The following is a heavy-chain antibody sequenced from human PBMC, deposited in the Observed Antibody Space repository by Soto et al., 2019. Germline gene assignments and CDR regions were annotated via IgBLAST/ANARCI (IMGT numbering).Heavy chain of an antibody. CDR3: ARGHGGITVFGAPGHFNY. Sequence: SETVSLTCTVSGGAIISSSYYWGWIRQPPGKGLEWIGSIYYSGSTYYNPSLKSRVAISVDTSKTQFSLNLNSVTAADTAVYYCARGHGGITVFGAPGHFNYWGQGTLVTVSS. J-gene: IGHJ4*02. V-gene: IGHV4-39*01. D-gene: IGHD3-3*01. CDR1: GGAIISSSYY. CDR2: IYYSGST.